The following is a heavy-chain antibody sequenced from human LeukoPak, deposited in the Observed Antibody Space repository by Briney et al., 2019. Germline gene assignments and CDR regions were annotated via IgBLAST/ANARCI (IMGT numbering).Heavy chain of an antibody. CDR1: GGSISSSSYY. CDR3: ARDFFGRAAGTGNWFDP. D-gene: IGHD6-13*01. CDR2: IYYSGST. Sequence: PSETLSLTCTVSGGSISSSSYYWGWIRQPPGKGLEWIGSIYYSGSTYYNPSLKSRVTISVDTSKNQISLSLSSVTATDTAVYYCARDFFGRAAGTGNWFDPWGQGTLVTVSS. J-gene: IGHJ5*02. V-gene: IGHV4-39*07.